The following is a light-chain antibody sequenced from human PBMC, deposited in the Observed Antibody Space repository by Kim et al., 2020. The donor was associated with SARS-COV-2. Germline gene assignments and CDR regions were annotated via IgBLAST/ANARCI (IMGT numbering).Light chain of an antibody. CDR1: QYISSN. J-gene: IGKJ1*01. Sequence: ERVLTQSPATLSVSPEERVTLSCRASQYISSNLAWYQHKPGQAPRLLIHGASTRATGIPARFSGSGSGTDFTLTISSLQSEDFEVYYCQQYYNWPRTFGQGTKVDIK. V-gene: IGKV3D-15*01. CDR2: GAS. CDR3: QQYYNWPRT.